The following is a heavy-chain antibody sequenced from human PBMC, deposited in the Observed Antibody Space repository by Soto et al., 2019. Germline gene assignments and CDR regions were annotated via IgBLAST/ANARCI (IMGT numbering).Heavy chain of an antibody. CDR3: AYVGGSSTGDYSFDR. CDR2: ISTYNENM. J-gene: IGHJ4*02. Sequence: ASVKVSCKVSGSTFTSHGIGWVPQAPGQGLEWMGWISTYNENMDSAPQLQGRLTMTTDTSTTTAYMELTNLKFDDTALYYCAYVGGSSTGDYSFDRWGKGTPVTVAS. CDR1: GSTFTSHG. D-gene: IGHD5-18*01. V-gene: IGHV1-18*04.